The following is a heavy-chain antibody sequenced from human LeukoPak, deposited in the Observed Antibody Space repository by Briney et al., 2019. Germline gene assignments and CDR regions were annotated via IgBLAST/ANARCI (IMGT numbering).Heavy chain of an antibody. CDR3: SREAPYFDSSGFYIDAFDI. CDR1: GFIFGDYG. CDR2: IGSKASGGTT. V-gene: IGHV3-49*03. D-gene: IGHD3-22*01. Sequence: PGGSLRLSCSASGFIFGDYGMSWIRRAPGKGLEWVGFIGSKASGGTTEYAASVRGRFSISRDDSKSIAYLQMNSLKTEDTAVYYCSREAPYFDSSGFYIDAFDIWGQGTMVTVSS. J-gene: IGHJ3*02.